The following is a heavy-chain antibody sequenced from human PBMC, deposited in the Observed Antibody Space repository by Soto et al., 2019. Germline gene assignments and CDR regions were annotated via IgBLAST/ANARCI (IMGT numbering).Heavy chain of an antibody. CDR3: AREALGEGPYYYYYYTDV. CDR1: GGTFSSYT. D-gene: IGHD2-21*01. CDR2: IIPILGIA. Sequence: QVQLVQSGAEVKKPGSSVKVSCKASGGTFSSYTISWVRQAPGQGLEWMGRIIPILGIANYAQKFQGRVTMTTDKSTSTTYMELSSLRSEDTAVYYCAREALGEGPYYYYYYTDVWGKGTTVTVFS. J-gene: IGHJ6*03. V-gene: IGHV1-69*08.